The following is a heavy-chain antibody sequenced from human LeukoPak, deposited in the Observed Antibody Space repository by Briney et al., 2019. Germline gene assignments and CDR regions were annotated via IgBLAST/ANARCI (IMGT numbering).Heavy chain of an antibody. D-gene: IGHD6-6*01. Sequence: GGSLRLSCAASGFTFSDYYMSWIRQAPGKGLEWVSLISSTSPRAISYGDSVKGRFTTSKDDAKDSLFLQMNNLRVEDTAMYYCAGHARGSYLVYWGQGILVTVSA. CDR2: ISSTSPRAI. V-gene: IGHV3-11*01. J-gene: IGHJ4*02. CDR1: GFTFSDYY. CDR3: AGHARGSYLVY.